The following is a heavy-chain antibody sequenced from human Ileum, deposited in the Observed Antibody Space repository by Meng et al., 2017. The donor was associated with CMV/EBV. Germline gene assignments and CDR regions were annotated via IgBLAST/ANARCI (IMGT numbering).Heavy chain of an antibody. CDR2: IYSGGST. CDR1: GFTFSSYA. Sequence: GESLKISCAASGFTFSSYAMSWVRQAPGKGLEWVSVIYSGGSTYYADFVKGRFTISRDNSKNTLYLQMNSLRAEDTAVYYCARGTSFDIWGQGTMVTVSS. V-gene: IGHV3-53*01. CDR3: ARGTSFDI. J-gene: IGHJ3*02. D-gene: IGHD1/OR15-1a*01.